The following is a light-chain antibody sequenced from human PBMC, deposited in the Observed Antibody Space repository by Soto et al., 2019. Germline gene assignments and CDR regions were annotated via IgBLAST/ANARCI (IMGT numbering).Light chain of an antibody. CDR1: SSDVGGYDY. J-gene: IGLJ1*01. CDR3: SSYTTTSTYV. Sequence: QSVLTQPASVSGSPGQPVTISCTGTSSDVGGYDYVSWYQQHPGKAPKFMIYEVTNRPSGVSHRFSGSKSGNTASLTISGLQAEDEADYYCSSYTTTSTYVFGTGTKATVL. CDR2: EVT. V-gene: IGLV2-14*01.